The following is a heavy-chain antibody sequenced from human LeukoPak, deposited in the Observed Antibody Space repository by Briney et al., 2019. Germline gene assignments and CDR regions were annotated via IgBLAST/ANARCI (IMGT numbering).Heavy chain of an antibody. CDR1: GGTLSSYA. CDR2: IIPIFGTA. V-gene: IGHV1-69*13. Sequence: GASVKVSCKASGGTLSSYAISWVRQAPGQGLEWMGGIIPIFGTANYAQKFQGRVTITADESTSTAYMELSSLRSEDTAMYYCTRTRGIGYGYDAFDIWGQGTMVTVSS. CDR3: TRTRGIGYGYDAFDI. D-gene: IGHD2-2*03. J-gene: IGHJ3*02.